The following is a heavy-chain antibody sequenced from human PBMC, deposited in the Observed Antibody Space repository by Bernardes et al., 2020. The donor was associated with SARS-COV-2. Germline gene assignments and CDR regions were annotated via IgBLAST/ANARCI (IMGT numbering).Heavy chain of an antibody. Sequence: SVKVSCQTSGGTLTSYTFNWVRQAPGQGLEWMGRIIPLFGTTNYPQKFQGRVTITADESTSTVYMELSSLRSEDTAVYYCAIYYGDNGPKGIDSYYYGMDVWGQGTTVTVSS. CDR2: IIPLFGTT. CDR1: GGTLTSYT. CDR3: AIYYGDNGPKGIDSYYYGMDV. D-gene: IGHD4-17*01. V-gene: IGHV1-69*13. J-gene: IGHJ6*02.